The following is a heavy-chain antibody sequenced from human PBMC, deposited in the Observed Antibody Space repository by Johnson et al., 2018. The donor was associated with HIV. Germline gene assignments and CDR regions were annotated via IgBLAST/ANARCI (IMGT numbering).Heavy chain of an antibody. V-gene: IGHV3-30*04. CDR1: GFTFSSYA. CDR2: ISYDGSNK. Sequence: QVQLVESGGGVVQPGRSLRLSCAASGFTFSSYAIHWVRQAPGKGLEWVAVISYDGSNKYYADSVKGRFTISRDNSKNTLYLQMNSLRAEDTAVYYCARDQAEEYSSLSGAFDIWGQGTMVTVSS. D-gene: IGHD6-6*01. CDR3: ARDQAEEYSSLSGAFDI. J-gene: IGHJ3*02.